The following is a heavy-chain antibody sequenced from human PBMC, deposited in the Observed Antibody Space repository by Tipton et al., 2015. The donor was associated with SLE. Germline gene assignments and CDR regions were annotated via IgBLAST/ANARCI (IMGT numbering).Heavy chain of an antibody. CDR1: GDSVSSNNAA. J-gene: IGHJ4*02. Sequence: GLVKPSQTLSLTCVISGDSVSSNNAAWNWIRQSPSRGLEWLGRTYYRSKWFNNYAVSVQSRITFNSDTSKNQFSLQLNSVTPEDTAVFYCARTCSGGSCYSFDSWGQGTLVTVSS. D-gene: IGHD2-15*01. CDR2: TYYRSKWFN. V-gene: IGHV6-1*01. CDR3: ARTCSGGSCYSFDS.